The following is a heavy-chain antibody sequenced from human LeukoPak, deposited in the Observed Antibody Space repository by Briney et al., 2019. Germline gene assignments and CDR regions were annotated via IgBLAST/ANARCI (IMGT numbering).Heavy chain of an antibody. Sequence: GGSLRLSCAASGFPFAPFWMTWVRQAPGKGPEFVATMNRDGSEVAYGNSVRGRFTISRDNAKNSLYLQMYSLRAEDTAVSYCARRSSGYYYDLAKNWFDPWGQGTLVTVSS. CDR2: MNRDGSEV. D-gene: IGHD3-22*01. CDR3: ARRSSGYYYDLAKNWFDP. J-gene: IGHJ5*02. V-gene: IGHV3-7*05. CDR1: GFPFAPFW.